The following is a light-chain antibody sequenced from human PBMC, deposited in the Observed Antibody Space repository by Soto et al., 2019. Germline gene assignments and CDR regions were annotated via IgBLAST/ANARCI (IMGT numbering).Light chain of an antibody. CDR2: QTF. J-gene: IGKJ2*01. CDR1: QDISNS. V-gene: IGKV1-33*01. Sequence: QLTQSPSSLSASVGDRVTITCHASQDISNSLNWYRQKPGKVPELLIFQTFNLQTGVPLRFTGSRSGTHFSFTISSLQPEDSATYYCQKSDNVPFTFGQGTKLEIK. CDR3: QKSDNVPFT.